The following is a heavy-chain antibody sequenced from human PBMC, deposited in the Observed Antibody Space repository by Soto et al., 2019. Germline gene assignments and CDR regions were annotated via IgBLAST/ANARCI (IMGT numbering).Heavy chain of an antibody. CDR2: ISPNNGNT. J-gene: IGHJ4*02. CDR3: IRTVEDTSRVTYFDY. V-gene: IGHV1-18*03. CDR1: GYTFTSYG. D-gene: IGHD5-18*01. Sequence: QVQLVQSGAEVKKPGASVKVSCKTSGYTFTSYGITWVRQAPGQGLQWMGWISPNNGNTNYAQKIQGRVTMTTDPSTSTGYMELRSLTSDDMAVYYCIRTVEDTSRVTYFDYWGQGTLVTVSS.